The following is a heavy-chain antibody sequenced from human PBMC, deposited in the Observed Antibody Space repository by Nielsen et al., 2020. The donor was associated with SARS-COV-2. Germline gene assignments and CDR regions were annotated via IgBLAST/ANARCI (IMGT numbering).Heavy chain of an antibody. J-gene: IGHJ6*02. D-gene: IGHD2-2*01. CDR3: AKGGDSTSCYQGCYYGMDV. V-gene: IGHV3-23*01. CDR2: ISSSGANT. CDR1: GFTFSKYA. Sequence: GESLKISCAASGFTFSKYAMSWVRQAPGKGLEWVSSISSSGANTYYADSVKGRFTISRDNSKNTLYLQMNSLRAEDTAVYYCAKGGDSTSCYQGCYYGMDVWGQGTTVTVSS.